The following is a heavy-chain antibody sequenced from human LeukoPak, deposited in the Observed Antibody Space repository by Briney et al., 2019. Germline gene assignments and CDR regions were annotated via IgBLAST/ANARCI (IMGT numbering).Heavy chain of an antibody. CDR3: AKDRYSSGWYSDFDY. J-gene: IGHJ4*02. D-gene: IGHD6-19*01. CDR1: GYSFTSYW. Sequence: GESLRISCKGSGYSFTSYWISWVRQMPGKGLEWMGRIDPSDSYTNYSPSFQGHVTISADKSISTAYLQWSSLKASDTAMYYCAKDRYSSGWYSDFDYWGQGTLVTVSS. CDR2: IDPSDSYT. V-gene: IGHV5-10-1*01.